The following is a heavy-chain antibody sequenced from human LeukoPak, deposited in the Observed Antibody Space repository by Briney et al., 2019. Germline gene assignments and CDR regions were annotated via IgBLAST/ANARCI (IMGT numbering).Heavy chain of an antibody. V-gene: IGHV1-69*13. J-gene: IGHJ4*02. Sequence: SVKVSCRASGYTFTGYYMHWVRQAPGQGLEWMGGIIPIFGTANYAQKFQGRVTITADESTSTAYMELSRLRSDDTAVYYCARVRASLLWFGELSGFDYWGQGTLVTVSS. CDR3: ARVRASLLWFGELSGFDY. D-gene: IGHD3-10*01. CDR1: GYTFTGYY. CDR2: IIPIFGTA.